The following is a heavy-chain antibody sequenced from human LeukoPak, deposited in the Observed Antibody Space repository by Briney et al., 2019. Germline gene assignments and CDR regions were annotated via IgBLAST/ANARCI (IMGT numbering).Heavy chain of an antibody. CDR1: GGSISSGSYY. CDR3: ARSCSSTSCYSYYYGMDV. Sequence: SETLSLTCTVSGGSISSGSYYWSWIRQPAGKGLEWIGRIYTSGSTNYNPSLKSRVTISVDTSKNQFSLKLSSVTAADTAVCYCARSCSSTSCYSYYYGMDVWGQGTTVTVSS. J-gene: IGHJ6*02. D-gene: IGHD2-2*02. V-gene: IGHV4-61*02. CDR2: IYTSGST.